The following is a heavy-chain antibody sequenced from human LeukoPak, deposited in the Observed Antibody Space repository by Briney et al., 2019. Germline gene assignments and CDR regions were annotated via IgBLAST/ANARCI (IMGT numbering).Heavy chain of an antibody. Sequence: PGGSLRLSCAASGFTFSSYAMHWVRQAPGKGLEWAAVISYDGSNKYYADSVKGRFTISRDNSKNTLYLQMNSLRAEDTAVYYCARTIVVPAAILDYWGQGTLVTVSS. CDR2: ISYDGSNK. D-gene: IGHD2-2*01. J-gene: IGHJ4*02. CDR1: GFTFSSYA. V-gene: IGHV3-30*04. CDR3: ARTIVVPAAILDY.